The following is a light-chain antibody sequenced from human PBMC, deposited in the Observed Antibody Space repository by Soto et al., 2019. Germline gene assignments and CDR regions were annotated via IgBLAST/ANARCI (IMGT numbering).Light chain of an antibody. CDR1: HNDMGTYDY. Sequence: QSVLTQPASVSGSPGQSITISCTGNHNDMGTYDYVSWYQQHPGRAPRILIYGVTTRPSGISDRFSASKSGLTASLTISGLQPEDEADYYCSSFTSNRIYVFGTGTKVTV. J-gene: IGLJ1*01. CDR3: SSFTSNRIYV. CDR2: GVT. V-gene: IGLV2-14*03.